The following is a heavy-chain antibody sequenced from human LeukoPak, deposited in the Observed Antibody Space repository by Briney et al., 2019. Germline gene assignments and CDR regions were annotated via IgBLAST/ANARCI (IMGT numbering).Heavy chain of an antibody. CDR2: VTDSGGST. D-gene: IGHD6-19*01. Sequence: GGSLRLSCAASGFTFSNAWMSWVRQAPGKGLEWVSSVTDSGGSTYYADSVRGRFTITRDNSKNTLYLQMSGLRAEDTALYYCAKDKPSSGWSFDYWGPGTLVTVSS. J-gene: IGHJ4*02. CDR1: GFTFSNAW. CDR3: AKDKPSSGWSFDY. V-gene: IGHV3-23*01.